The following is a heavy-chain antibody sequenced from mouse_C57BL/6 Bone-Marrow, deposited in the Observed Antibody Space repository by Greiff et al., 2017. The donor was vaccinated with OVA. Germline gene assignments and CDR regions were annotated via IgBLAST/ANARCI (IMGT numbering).Heavy chain of an antibody. CDR3: ARMNYWYFDV. Sequence: EVQVVESGGGLVKPGGSLKLSCAASGFTFSDYGMHWVRQAPEKGLEWVAYISSGSSTIYYADTVKGRFTISSDNAKNTLFLQMTSLRSENTAMYYCARMNYWYFDVWGTGTTVTVSS. CDR1: GFTFSDYG. V-gene: IGHV5-17*01. J-gene: IGHJ1*03. CDR2: ISSGSSTI.